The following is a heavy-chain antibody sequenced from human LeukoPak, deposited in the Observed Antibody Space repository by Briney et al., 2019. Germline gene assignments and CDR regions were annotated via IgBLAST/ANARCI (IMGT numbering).Heavy chain of an antibody. CDR2: IIPILGIA. CDR1: GGTFSSYA. V-gene: IGHV1-69*04. J-gene: IGHJ4*02. Sequence: SVKVSCKASGGTFSSYAISWVRQAPGQGLEWMGRIIPILGIANYAQKFQGRVTITADKSTSTAYMELSSLRSEDTAVYYCAREIVVVPAANLGTDDYWGQGTLVTVSS. D-gene: IGHD2-2*01. CDR3: AREIVVVPAANLGTDDY.